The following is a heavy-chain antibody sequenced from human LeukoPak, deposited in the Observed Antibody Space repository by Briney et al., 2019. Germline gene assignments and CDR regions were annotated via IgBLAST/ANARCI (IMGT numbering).Heavy chain of an antibody. Sequence: SETLSLTCTVSGGSNSSYYWSWIPQPPGKALEWIGYIYYSGSTNYNPSLKSRVTISVDTSKNQFSLKLSSVTAADTAVYYCARRVAADRNDAFDIWGQGTMVTVSS. CDR2: IYYSGST. CDR3: ARRVAADRNDAFDI. J-gene: IGHJ3*02. V-gene: IGHV4-59*08. CDR1: GGSNSSYY. D-gene: IGHD6-13*01.